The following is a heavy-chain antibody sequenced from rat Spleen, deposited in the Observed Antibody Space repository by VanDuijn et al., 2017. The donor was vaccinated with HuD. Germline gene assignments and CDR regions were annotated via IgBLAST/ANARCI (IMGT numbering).Heavy chain of an antibody. CDR1: GFSLSSYN. Sequence: QVQLKESGPGLVQPSQTLSLTCTVAGFSLSSYNVHWVRQPPGKGLEWMGVIWNTGGTQYNSALKSRLSISKDTSKTQVFLKINSLQTEDTAIYYCTRDQLGAGFDYWGQGVMVTVSS. J-gene: IGHJ2*01. V-gene: IGHV2-41*01. CDR3: TRDQLGAGFDY. D-gene: IGHD5-1*01. CDR2: IWNTGGT.